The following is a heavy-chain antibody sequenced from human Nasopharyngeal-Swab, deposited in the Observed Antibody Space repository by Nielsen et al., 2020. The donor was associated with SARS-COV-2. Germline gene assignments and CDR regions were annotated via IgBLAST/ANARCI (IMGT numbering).Heavy chain of an antibody. D-gene: IGHD3-9*01. J-gene: IGHJ4*02. CDR1: GGSISSFY. CDR2: IYDSGST. V-gene: IGHV4-59*13. CDR3: ARLIVLRYFDWHYYFDY. Sequence: SETLSLTCTVSGGSISSFYWSWIRQPPGQGLEWIGYIYDSGSTNYNPSLTSRVTIPVDTSKNQFSLKLSSVTAADTALYYCARLIVLRYFDWHYYFDYWGQGTLVTVSS.